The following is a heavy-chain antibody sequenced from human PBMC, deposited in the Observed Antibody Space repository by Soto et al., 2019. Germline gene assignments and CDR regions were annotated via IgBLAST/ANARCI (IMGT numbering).Heavy chain of an antibody. CDR1: GGSFSGYY. D-gene: IGHD3-22*01. Sequence: SETLSLTCAVYGGSFSGYYWSWIRQPPGKGLEWIGEINHSGSTNYNPSLKSRVTISVDTSKNQFSLKLSSVTAADTAVYYCARLGITMIVVEGDYFDYWGQGTLVTVSS. CDR2: INHSGST. V-gene: IGHV4-34*01. J-gene: IGHJ4*02. CDR3: ARLGITMIVVEGDYFDY.